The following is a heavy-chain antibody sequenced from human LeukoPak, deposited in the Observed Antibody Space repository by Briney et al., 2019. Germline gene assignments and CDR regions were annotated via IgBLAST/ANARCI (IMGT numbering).Heavy chain of an antibody. D-gene: IGHD3/OR15-3a*01. CDR1: GFTFSDYD. V-gene: IGHV3-11*01. CDR3: ARRRDFIDY. CDR2: SSSSGSTI. Sequence: PGGSQRLSCAASGFTFSDYDMSWIRQAPGKGLEWVSYSSSSGSTIYYADSVKGRFTISRDNAKNSLYLQMNSLRAEDTAVYYCARRRDFIDYWGQGTLVTVSS. J-gene: IGHJ4*02.